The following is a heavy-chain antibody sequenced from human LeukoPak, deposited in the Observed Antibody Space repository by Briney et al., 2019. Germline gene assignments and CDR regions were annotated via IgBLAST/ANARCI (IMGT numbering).Heavy chain of an antibody. CDR1: GFTFTTYD. V-gene: IGHV3-13*04. Sequence: GGSLRLSCAASGFTFTTYDMHWVRQATGKGLEWVSGIGKAGDTYYSGSVKGRFTISRENAKNSLYLQMSSVRAGDTAAYYCVRGGPGGFDIWGQGTMVTVFS. CDR3: VRGGPGGFDI. J-gene: IGHJ3*02. CDR2: IGKAGDT. D-gene: IGHD1-1*01.